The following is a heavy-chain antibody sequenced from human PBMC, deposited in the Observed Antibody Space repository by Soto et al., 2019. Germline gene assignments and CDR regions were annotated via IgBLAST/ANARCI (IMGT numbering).Heavy chain of an antibody. Sequence: ASVKVSCKASGYTFTSYAMHWVRQAPGQRLEWMGWINAGNGNTKYSQKFQGRVTITRDTSASTAYMELSSLRSEDTAVYYCARPRGYSGYDWALDYWGQGTLVTVSS. V-gene: IGHV1-3*01. D-gene: IGHD5-12*01. CDR2: INAGNGNT. CDR3: ARPRGYSGYDWALDY. J-gene: IGHJ4*02. CDR1: GYTFTSYA.